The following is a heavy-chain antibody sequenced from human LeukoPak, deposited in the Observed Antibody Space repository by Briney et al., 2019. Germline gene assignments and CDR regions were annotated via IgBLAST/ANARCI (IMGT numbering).Heavy chain of an antibody. Sequence: ASVKVSCKASGYTFSIYGISWVRQAPGQGLEWMGWIGAYNGNTNYAQKFQGRVTMTTDTSTSTAYMELRSLRSDDTAVYYCARDHQYGFDYWGQGTLVTVSS. CDR1: GYTFSIYG. D-gene: IGHD2-2*01. J-gene: IGHJ4*02. V-gene: IGHV1-18*01. CDR2: IGAYNGNT. CDR3: ARDHQYGFDY.